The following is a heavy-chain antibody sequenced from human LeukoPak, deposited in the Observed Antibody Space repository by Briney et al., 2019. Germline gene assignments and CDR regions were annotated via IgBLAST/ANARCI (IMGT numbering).Heavy chain of an antibody. J-gene: IGHJ5*02. CDR3: ARDPVLLEWQNWFDP. D-gene: IGHD3-3*01. CDR2: INPSGGST. Sequence: ASVKVSCKASGYTFTSYYMHWVRQAPGQGLEWMGIINPSGGSTSYAQKFQGRVTMTRDTSTSTVYMELSSLRSEDTAVYYCARDPVLLEWQNWFDPWGQGTLVTVSS. CDR1: GYTFTSYY. V-gene: IGHV1-46*01.